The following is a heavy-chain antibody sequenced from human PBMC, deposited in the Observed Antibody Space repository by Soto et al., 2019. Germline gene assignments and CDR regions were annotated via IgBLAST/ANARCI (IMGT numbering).Heavy chain of an antibody. CDR1: GGTFSSYA. J-gene: IGHJ6*02. CDR3: ASYYDFWSAERPTYDGMDV. D-gene: IGHD3-3*01. CDR2: IIPIFGTA. Sequence: QVQLVQSGAEVKKPGSSVKVSCKASGGTFSSYAISWVRQAPGQGLEWMGGIIPIFGTANYAQKFQGRVTITADESTSTAYMELSSLRSEDTAVYYCASYYDFWSAERPTYDGMDVWGQGTTVTVSS. V-gene: IGHV1-69*01.